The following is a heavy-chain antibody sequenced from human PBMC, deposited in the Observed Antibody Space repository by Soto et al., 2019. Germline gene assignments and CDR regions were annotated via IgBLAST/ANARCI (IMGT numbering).Heavy chain of an antibody. CDR3: TTYYYDSSGQPGGNY. V-gene: IGHV4-34*01. CDR1: GGSFRGYY. CDR2: INHSGST. J-gene: IGHJ4*02. Sequence: EPLSLTCAIYGGSFRGYYWPWIRQPPGKGLEWIGEINHSGSTNYKPSLKSRGTISVDTSKNQFSLKLSSVTAADTAVYYCTTYYYDSSGQPGGNYWGQGTLVTSPQ. D-gene: IGHD3-22*01.